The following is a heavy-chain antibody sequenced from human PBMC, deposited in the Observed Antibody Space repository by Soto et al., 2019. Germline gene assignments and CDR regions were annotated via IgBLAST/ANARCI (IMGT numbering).Heavy chain of an antibody. J-gene: IGHJ4*02. D-gene: IGHD2-2*03. CDR1: GDSISSGYY. CDR2: IYHSGTT. Sequence: SETLSLSCAVSGDSISSGYYWAWVRQPPGKGLKWIGSIYHSGTTYYNPSLQSRVTISVDTSKNQFSLKLSSVTAADSAVYYCARTDPVGYSPYFGPGALVTVSS. CDR3: ARTDPVGYSPY. V-gene: IGHV4-38-2*01.